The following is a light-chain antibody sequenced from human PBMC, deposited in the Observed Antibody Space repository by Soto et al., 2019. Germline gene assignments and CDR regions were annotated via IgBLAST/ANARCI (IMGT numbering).Light chain of an antibody. Sequence: DIVMTQSPDSLAVSLGERATINCKSSQSVLYSSNNKNYLAWYQQKPGQPPKLLIYWASTRESGVPDRFSGSGSGTDFTLTLSSLQAADVAIYYCQQYYSIPFTFGGGTKVEIK. J-gene: IGKJ4*01. CDR3: QQYYSIPFT. CDR1: QSVLYSSNNKNY. CDR2: WAS. V-gene: IGKV4-1*01.